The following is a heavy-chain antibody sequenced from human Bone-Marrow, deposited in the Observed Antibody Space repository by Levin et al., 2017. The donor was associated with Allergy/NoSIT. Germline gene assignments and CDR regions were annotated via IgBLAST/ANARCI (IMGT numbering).Heavy chain of an antibody. V-gene: IGHV3-9*01. Sequence: GGSLRLSCAASGFSFNDYAMHWVRQAPGKALEWVSVISWHGVSIGYADSVKGRFTISRDNAKNSLYLQMNNLRPEDTAMYYCAKNGSHSSSFKGPMDVWGQGTTVTVS. CDR3: AKNGSHSSSFKGPMDV. D-gene: IGHD3-22*01. J-gene: IGHJ6*02. CDR2: ISWHGVSI. CDR1: GFSFNDYA.